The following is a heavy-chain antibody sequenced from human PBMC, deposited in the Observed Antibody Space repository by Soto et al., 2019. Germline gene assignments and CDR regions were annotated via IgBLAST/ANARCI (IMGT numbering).Heavy chain of an antibody. CDR3: ARDGGGRYCSGGSCYHYYYYMDV. CDR2: IWYDGSNK. CDR1: GFTFSSYG. J-gene: IGHJ6*03. D-gene: IGHD2-15*01. Sequence: QVQLVESGGGVVQPGRSLRLSCAASGFTFSSYGMHWVCQAPGKGLEWVAVIWYDGSNKYYADSVKGRFTISRDNSKNTLYLQMNSLRAEDTAVYYCARDGGGRYCSGGSCYHYYYYMDVWGKGTTVTVSS. V-gene: IGHV3-33*01.